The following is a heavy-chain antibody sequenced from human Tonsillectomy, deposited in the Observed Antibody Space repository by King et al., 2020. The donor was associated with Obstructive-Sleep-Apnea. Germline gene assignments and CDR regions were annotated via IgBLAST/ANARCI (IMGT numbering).Heavy chain of an antibody. D-gene: IGHD1-7*01. CDR2: IKGQKERDET. CDR3: VTWAWGDLELNV. V-gene: IGHV3-15*01. CDR1: GFIFRNAW. Sequence: VQLVESGGGFVTPGGSLRLSCAASGFIFRNAWLSWVRQAPGKGLEWVGRIKGQKERDETSYVTPVKGRFTISRDGSRDTMSLQMNSLRIEDTAVYYCVTWAWGDLELNVWGQGTLVTVSS. J-gene: IGHJ4*02.